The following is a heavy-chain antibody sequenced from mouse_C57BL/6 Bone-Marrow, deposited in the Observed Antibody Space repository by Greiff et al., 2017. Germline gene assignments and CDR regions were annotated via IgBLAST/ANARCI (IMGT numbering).Heavy chain of an antibody. Sequence: VQLQQSGTELVKPGASVKLSCKASGYTFTSYWMHWVKQRPGQGLEWIGNINPSNGGTNYNEKFKSKATLTVDKSSSTAYMQLSSLTSEDSAVYYCARSFYYDYGAMDYWGQGTSVTVSS. J-gene: IGHJ4*01. V-gene: IGHV1-53*01. CDR1: GYTFTSYW. D-gene: IGHD2-4*01. CDR3: ARSFYYDYGAMDY. CDR2: INPSNGGT.